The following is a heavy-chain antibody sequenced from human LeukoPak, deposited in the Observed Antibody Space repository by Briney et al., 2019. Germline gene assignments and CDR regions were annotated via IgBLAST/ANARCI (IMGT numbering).Heavy chain of an antibody. Sequence: ASLKVSRKVSGYTLTELSMHWVRQAPGKGRVWMGGFDPEDGETIYAQKFQGRVTMTEDTSTDTAYMELSSLRSEDTAVYYCATVALDGGYSIAFDIWGQGTMVTVSS. J-gene: IGHJ3*02. V-gene: IGHV1-24*01. D-gene: IGHD4-23*01. CDR3: ATVALDGGYSIAFDI. CDR1: GYTLTELS. CDR2: FDPEDGET.